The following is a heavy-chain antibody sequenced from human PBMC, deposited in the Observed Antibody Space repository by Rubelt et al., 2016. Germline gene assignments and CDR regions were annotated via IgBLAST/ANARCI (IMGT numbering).Heavy chain of an antibody. Sequence: QVQLVQSGAEVKNPGASVKVSCKASGYTFTGYYMHWVRQAPGQGLEWVGRINPNSGGTNYGQKFQGRVTMTRDTSITTAYMELSRLRSDDTAVFYCARESSSGWYIDYWGQGTLVTVSS. D-gene: IGHD6-19*01. CDR3: ARESSSGWYIDY. J-gene: IGHJ4*02. CDR2: INPNSGGT. V-gene: IGHV1-2*06. CDR1: GYTFTGYY.